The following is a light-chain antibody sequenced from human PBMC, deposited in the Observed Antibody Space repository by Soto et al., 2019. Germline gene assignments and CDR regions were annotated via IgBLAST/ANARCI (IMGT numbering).Light chain of an antibody. CDR1: QSISSW. J-gene: IGKJ5*01. V-gene: IGKV1-12*01. Sequence: DIQMTQSPSTLSASVGDRVTITCRASQSISSWLAWYQQKPGKAPNLLIYTASSLQSGVPSRFSGSGSGTDFTLTINGLQLEDFPTYYCHQAASFPITFGQRTRLESK. CDR3: HQAASFPIT. CDR2: TAS.